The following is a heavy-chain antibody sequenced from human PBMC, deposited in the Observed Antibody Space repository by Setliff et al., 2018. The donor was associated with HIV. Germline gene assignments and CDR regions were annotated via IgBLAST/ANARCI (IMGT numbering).Heavy chain of an antibody. Sequence: KPSETLSLTCVVSGYSISSNDWWGWIRQSPGKGLEWIGYIYYSGSIYYNPSLKSRVTMSVDTSKNQFSLKLSSVTAVDTAVYYCAKKGNGDYHLDYWGQGTLVTV. V-gene: IGHV4-28*05. J-gene: IGHJ4*02. CDR2: IYYSGSI. CDR1: GYSISSNDW. D-gene: IGHD4-17*01. CDR3: AKKGNGDYHLDY.